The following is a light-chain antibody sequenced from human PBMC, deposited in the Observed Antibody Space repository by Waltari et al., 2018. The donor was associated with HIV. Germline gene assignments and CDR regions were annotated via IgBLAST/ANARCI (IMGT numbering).Light chain of an antibody. CDR3: GSYTNTKTPV. CDR2: GMS. V-gene: IGLV2-14*03. J-gene: IGLJ3*02. CDR1: RHDINNFDL. Sequence: QSVLIQPASVSGSPGPSIPLSCTVWRHDINNFDLLSWYRQYPGKAPQLILPGMSSQPSRVSSRFSAARSANTASLTISVLQPEDEADYYCGSYTNTKTPVFGGGT.